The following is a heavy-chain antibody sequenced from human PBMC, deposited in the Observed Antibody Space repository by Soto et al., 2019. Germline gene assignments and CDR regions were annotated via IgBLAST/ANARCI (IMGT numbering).Heavy chain of an antibody. V-gene: IGHV4-34*01. Sequence: SYTLSHNSAVYGGTFSAYYWSGIRQPPGKGLEWIGEIDHSASTNYNPSLESRVTISVDTSKNQFSLKVSSVTDADTAVYHCARTDRAIFYGMDVWGQGTTVT. CDR3: ARTDRAIFYGMDV. D-gene: IGHD3-22*01. J-gene: IGHJ6*02. CDR1: GGTFSAYY. CDR2: IDHSAST.